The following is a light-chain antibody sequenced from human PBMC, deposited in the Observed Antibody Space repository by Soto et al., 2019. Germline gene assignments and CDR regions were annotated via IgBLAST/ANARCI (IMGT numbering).Light chain of an antibody. J-gene: IGKJ3*01. CDR1: QSVSSN. CDR2: GAS. V-gene: IGKV3-15*01. Sequence: EILMTQSPATLSVSPVERATLSCRASQSVSSNLAWYQQKPGQAPRLLIYGASTRATGIPARFSGSESGTEFTLTISSLQSEDFAVYYCQQYNNWPFTFGPGTKVDIK. CDR3: QQYNNWPFT.